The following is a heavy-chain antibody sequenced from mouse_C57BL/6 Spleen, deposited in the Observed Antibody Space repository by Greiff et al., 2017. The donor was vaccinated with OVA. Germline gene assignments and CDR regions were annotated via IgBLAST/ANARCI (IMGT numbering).Heavy chain of an antibody. D-gene: IGHD2-3*01. V-gene: IGHV5-17*01. CDR3: ARGPYDGYSWFAY. Sequence: EVQLVESGGGLVKPGGSLKLSCAASGYTFSDYGMHWVRQAPEKGLEWVAYISSGSSTIYYADKVKGRFTITRDNAKNTLFLQMTSLRSEDTAMYYCARGPYDGYSWFAYWGQGTLVTVSA. CDR1: GYTFSDYG. CDR2: ISSGSSTI. J-gene: IGHJ3*01.